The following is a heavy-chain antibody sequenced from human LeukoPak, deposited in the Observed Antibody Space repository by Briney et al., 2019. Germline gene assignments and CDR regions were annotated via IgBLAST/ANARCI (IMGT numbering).Heavy chain of an antibody. CDR1: GSTHIFYA. CDR3: ARSRDTFYDYIWGS. V-gene: IGHV3-23*01. Sequence: PGGSLRLSCAASGSTHIFYAMSWVRQAPGKGLEWVSTISGSGDSTYYADSVKGRFTISRDKSKNTLYVQMSSLRAEDTAIYYCARSRDTFYDYIWGSWGQGTLVTVSS. CDR2: ISGSGDST. D-gene: IGHD3-16*01. J-gene: IGHJ4*02.